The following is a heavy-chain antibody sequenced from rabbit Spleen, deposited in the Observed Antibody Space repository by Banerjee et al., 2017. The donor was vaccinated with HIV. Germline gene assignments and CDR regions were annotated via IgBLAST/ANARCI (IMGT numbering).Heavy chain of an antibody. J-gene: IGHJ4*01. CDR1: GFSFTDKDV. Sequence: QEQLEESGGDLVKPEGSLTLTCTASGFSFTDKDVMYWVRQAPGKGLEWIGYIDPIFTATYYANWAKGRFTISKTSSTTVTLQVTSRTAADTATYFCAREKSGDYGYDLWGPGTLVTVS. V-gene: IGHV1S45*01. D-gene: IGHD6-1*01. CDR2: IDPIFTAT. CDR3: AREKSGDYGYDL.